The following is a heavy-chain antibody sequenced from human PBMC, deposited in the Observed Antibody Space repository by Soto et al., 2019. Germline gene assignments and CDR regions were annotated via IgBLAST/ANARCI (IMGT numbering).Heavy chain of an antibody. J-gene: IGHJ4*02. Sequence: QVQLVQSGAEVKKPGSSVKVSCKASGGTFSSYTITWVRQAPGQGLEWMGRIIPILNITNYAQKFQGRVTITADKSTSTVYMELSSLRSEDMAVYYCAGDSAEYYESSGLDYWGQGTLVTVSS. CDR1: GGTFSSYT. CDR2: IIPILNIT. CDR3: AGDSAEYYESSGLDY. D-gene: IGHD3-22*01. V-gene: IGHV1-69*08.